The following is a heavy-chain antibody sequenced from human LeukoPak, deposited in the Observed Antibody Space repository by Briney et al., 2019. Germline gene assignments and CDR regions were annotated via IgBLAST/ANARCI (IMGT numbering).Heavy chain of an antibody. V-gene: IGHV4-34*01. CDR2: INHSGST. CDR1: GGSFSGYY. Sequence: PSETLSLTCAVCGGSFSGYYWSLIRQPPGKGLEWIGEINHSGSTNYNPSLKSRVTISVDTSKNQFSLKLSSVTAADTAVYYCARAKIGAARRPLDYWGQGTLVTVSS. D-gene: IGHD6-6*01. CDR3: ARAKIGAARRPLDY. J-gene: IGHJ4*02.